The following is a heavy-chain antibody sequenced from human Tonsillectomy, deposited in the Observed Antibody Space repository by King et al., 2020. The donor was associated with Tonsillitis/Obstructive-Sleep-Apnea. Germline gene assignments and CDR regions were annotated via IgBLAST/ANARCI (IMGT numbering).Heavy chain of an antibody. Sequence: VQLVESGGGVVQPGRSLRLSCAASGFTFSSYGMHWVRQAPGKGLEWVAVIWYDGSNKYYADSVKGRFTISRDNSKNTLYLQMNSLRAEDTAVYYCARDSPSPYYDFWSCYYSPDYYYYGMDVWGQGTTVTVSS. J-gene: IGHJ6*02. CDR2: IWYDGSNK. D-gene: IGHD3-3*01. V-gene: IGHV3-33*01. CDR3: ARDSPSPYYDFWSCYYSPDYYYYGMDV. CDR1: GFTFSSYG.